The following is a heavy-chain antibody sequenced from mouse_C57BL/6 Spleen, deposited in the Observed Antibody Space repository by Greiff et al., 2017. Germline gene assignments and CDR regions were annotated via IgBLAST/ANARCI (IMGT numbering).Heavy chain of an antibody. J-gene: IGHJ2*01. D-gene: IGHD2-1*01. CDR1: GYTFTSYW. CDR2: IDPSDSYT. Sequence: QVQLKQPGAELVKPGASVKLSCKASGYTFTSYWMQWVKQRPGQGLEWIGEIDPSDSYTNYNQKFKGKATLTVDTSSSTAYLQLSSLTSEDSAVYYCARSDYGNYEYYFDYWGQGTTLTVSS. CDR3: ARSDYGNYEYYFDY. V-gene: IGHV1-50*01.